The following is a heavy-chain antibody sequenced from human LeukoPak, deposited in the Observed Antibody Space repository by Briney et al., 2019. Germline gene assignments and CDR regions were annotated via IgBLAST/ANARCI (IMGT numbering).Heavy chain of an antibody. Sequence: SETLSLTCTVFGDSISSGDYYWSWIRQPPGKGLEWIGYIYYSGSTYYNPSLKSRVTISVDTSKNQFSLKLSSVTAADTAVYYCARDGVAYCGGDCYNWFDPWGQGTLVTVSS. V-gene: IGHV4-30-4*01. CDR1: GDSISSGDYY. CDR2: IYYSGST. D-gene: IGHD2-21*02. J-gene: IGHJ5*02. CDR3: ARDGVAYCGGDCYNWFDP.